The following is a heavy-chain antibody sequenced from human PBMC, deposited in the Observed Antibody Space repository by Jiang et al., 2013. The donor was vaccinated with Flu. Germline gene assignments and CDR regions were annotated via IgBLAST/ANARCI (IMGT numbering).Heavy chain of an antibody. V-gene: IGHV3-21*01. CDR3: ARLTLKDFYGSGNYYYYGMDV. CDR1: GFTFSSYS. D-gene: IGHD3-10*01. J-gene: IGHJ6*02. CDR2: ISSSSSYI. Sequence: QLVESGGGLVKPGGSLRLSCAASGFTFSSYSMNWVRQAPGKGLEWVSSISSSSSYIYYADSVKGRFTISRDNAKNSLYLQMNSLRAEDTAMYYCARLTLKDFYGSGNYYYYGMDVWGQGTTVTVSS.